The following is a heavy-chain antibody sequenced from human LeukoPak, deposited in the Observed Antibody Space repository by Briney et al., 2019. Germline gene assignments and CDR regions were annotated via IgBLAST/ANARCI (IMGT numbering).Heavy chain of an antibody. CDR3: AREDSYYYGSGSYPFDY. CDR1: GFTFSSYS. D-gene: IGHD3-10*01. Sequence: GGSLRLSWAASGFTFSSYSMNWVRQAPGQGLEWVSSISSSSSYIYYADSVKGRFTISRDNAKNSLYLQMNSLRAEDTAVYYCAREDSYYYGSGSYPFDYWGQGTLVTVSS. V-gene: IGHV3-21*01. J-gene: IGHJ4*02. CDR2: ISSSSSYI.